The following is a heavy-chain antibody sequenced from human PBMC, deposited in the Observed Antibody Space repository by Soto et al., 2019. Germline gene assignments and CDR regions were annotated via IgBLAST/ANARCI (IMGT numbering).Heavy chain of an antibody. Sequence: APVKVSCKASGYTFTSYAMHWVRQAPGQRLEWMGWIIAGNGNTKYSQKFHGRVTITRDTSASTAYMELSSLRSEDTAVYYCARCVSGTYSVDYWGQGALVTVSS. V-gene: IGHV1-3*01. J-gene: IGHJ4*02. D-gene: IGHD1-26*01. CDR3: ARCVSGTYSVDY. CDR2: IIAGNGNT. CDR1: GYTFTSYA.